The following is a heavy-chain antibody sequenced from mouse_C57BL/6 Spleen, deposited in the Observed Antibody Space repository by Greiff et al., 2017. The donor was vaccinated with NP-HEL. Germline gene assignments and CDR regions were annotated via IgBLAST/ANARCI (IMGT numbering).Heavy chain of an antibody. CDR1: GYTFTSYW. CDR2: IDPSDSYT. J-gene: IGHJ1*03. Sequence: QVQLQQPGAELVMPGASVKLSCKASGYTFTSYWMHWVKQRPGQGLEWIGEIDPSDSYTNYNQKFKGKSTLTVDKSSSTAYMQLSSLTSEDSAVYYCARGLYYYGSRYFDVWGTGTTVTVSS. D-gene: IGHD1-1*01. CDR3: ARGLYYYGSRYFDV. V-gene: IGHV1-69*01.